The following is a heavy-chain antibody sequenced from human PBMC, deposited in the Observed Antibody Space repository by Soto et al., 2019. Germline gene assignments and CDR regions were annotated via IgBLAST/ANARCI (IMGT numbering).Heavy chain of an antibody. CDR2: MSYDGSNK. CDR3: AKKLDSGPWGGYGMDV. J-gene: IGHJ6*02. Sequence: QVQLVESGGGVVQPGRSLRLSCAASGFTFSTYGMHWVRQAPGKGLEWVAVMSYDGSNKYYADSVKGRFTISRDNSKNTLYLHMNSMRAEDTAVYYCAKKLDSGPWGGYGMDVWGQGTTVTVSS. CDR1: GFTFSTYG. V-gene: IGHV3-30*18. D-gene: IGHD6-19*01.